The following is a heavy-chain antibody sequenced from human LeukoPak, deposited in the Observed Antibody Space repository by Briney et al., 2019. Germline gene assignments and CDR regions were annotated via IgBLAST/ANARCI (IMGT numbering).Heavy chain of an antibody. CDR1: GGTFSSYA. J-gene: IGHJ6*03. V-gene: IGHV1-69*13. D-gene: IGHD2-21*02. Sequence: SVKVSCKASGGTFSSYAISWVRQAPGQGLEWMGGIIPIFGTANYAQKFQGRVTITADESTSTAYMELSSLRSEDTAVYYCARVVVVTAILDYYYYMDVWGKGTTVTISS. CDR3: ARVVVVTAILDYYYYMDV. CDR2: IIPIFGTA.